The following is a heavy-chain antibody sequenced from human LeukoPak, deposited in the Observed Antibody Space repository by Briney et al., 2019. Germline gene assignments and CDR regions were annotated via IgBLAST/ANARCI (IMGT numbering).Heavy chain of an antibody. Sequence: PGGSLRLSCAASGFIFNNYGMHWVRQAPGRGLEWVAVILYDGKNRYYADSVKGRFTISRDNSKNTLFLHMNSLRVEDTAVYSCAKGYYGSGSYGWFDYWGQGTLVTVSS. CDR2: ILYDGKNR. D-gene: IGHD3-10*01. CDR1: GFIFNNYG. CDR3: AKGYYGSGSYGWFDY. J-gene: IGHJ4*02. V-gene: IGHV3-30*18.